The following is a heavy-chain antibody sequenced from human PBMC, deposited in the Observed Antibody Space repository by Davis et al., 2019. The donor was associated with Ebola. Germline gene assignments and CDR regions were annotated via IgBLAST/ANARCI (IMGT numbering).Heavy chain of an antibody. J-gene: IGHJ6*02. V-gene: IGHV4-59*01. Sequence: MPSETLSLTCTVPGGPISSYYWSWIRQPPGKGLEWTGYIYYSGSTNYNPSLKSRVTISVETSKNQFSLNLSSVTAADTAVYYCARGKYYYGMDVWGQGTTVTVSS. CDR3: ARGKYYYGMDV. CDR1: GGPISSYY. CDR2: IYYSGST.